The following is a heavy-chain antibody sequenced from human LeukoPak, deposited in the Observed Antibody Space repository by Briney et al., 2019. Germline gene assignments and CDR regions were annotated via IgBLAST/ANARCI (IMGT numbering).Heavy chain of an antibody. CDR2: IKSDGGAT. Sequence: PGGSLRLSCAVSGFTVSGNYMSWVRQAPGKGLEWVGRIKSDGGATDYAAPVQGRFTISRDDSKNTFFLQMNSLKAEDTAVYYCTTDLGDYGDYVRCWGQGTLVTVSS. D-gene: IGHD4-17*01. V-gene: IGHV3-15*01. CDR1: GFTVSGNY. CDR3: TTDLGDYGDYVRC. J-gene: IGHJ4*02.